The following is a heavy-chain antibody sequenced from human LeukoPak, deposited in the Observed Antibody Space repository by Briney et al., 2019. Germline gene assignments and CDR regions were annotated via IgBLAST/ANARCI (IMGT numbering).Heavy chain of an antibody. CDR2: IRYDGSNK. Sequence: PGGSLRLSCAASGFTFSSYGMHWVRQAPGKGLEWVAFIRYDGSNKYYADSVKGRFTISRDNSKNTLYLQMNSLRAEDTAVYYCAKDAAEYYDFWSGYYLDYWGQGTLVTVSS. D-gene: IGHD3-3*01. CDR1: GFTFSSYG. CDR3: AKDAAEYYDFWSGYYLDY. J-gene: IGHJ4*02. V-gene: IGHV3-30*02.